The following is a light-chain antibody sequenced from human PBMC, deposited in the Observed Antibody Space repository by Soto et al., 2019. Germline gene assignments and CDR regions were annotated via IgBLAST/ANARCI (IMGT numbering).Light chain of an antibody. Sequence: DIQMTQSPSSLSASVGDRVTITCRASQSSSSYLHWYQQKPGKAPKLLINVASTLQSGVPSRFSGSGSGTDFTLAITSLQPEDFATYYCQQSSSTPQTFGGGTRVEIK. V-gene: IGKV1-39*01. CDR2: VAS. CDR3: QQSSSTPQT. CDR1: QSSSSY. J-gene: IGKJ4*01.